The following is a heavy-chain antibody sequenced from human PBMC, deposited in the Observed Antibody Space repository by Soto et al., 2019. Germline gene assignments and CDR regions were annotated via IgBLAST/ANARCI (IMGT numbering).Heavy chain of an antibody. Sequence: EVQLVESGGGLVQPGGSLRLSCAASGFTFSSYAMHWVRQAPGKGLEYVSAISSNGGSTYYANSVKGRFTISRDNSKNTLYLQMGSLRAEDRAGYYCARQGRAVSSYYFDYWGQGTLVTVSS. CDR1: GFTFSSYA. V-gene: IGHV3-64*01. J-gene: IGHJ4*02. CDR3: ARQGRAVSSYYFDY. CDR2: ISSNGGST. D-gene: IGHD3-10*01.